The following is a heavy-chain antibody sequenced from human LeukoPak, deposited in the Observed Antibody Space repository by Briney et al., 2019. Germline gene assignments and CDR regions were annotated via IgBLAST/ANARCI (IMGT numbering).Heavy chain of an antibody. CDR2: IYYNGNT. D-gene: IGHD2-2*01. J-gene: IGHJ4*02. CDR3: ARLFPVVPADFPNYFDY. Sequence: SETLSLTCTVSGGSISSSSYYWGWIRQPPGKGLEWIANIYYNGNTYFNASLKSRVTISIDTSKNQFSLKLTSVTAADTAVYYCARLFPVVPADFPNYFDYWGQGTLVTVSS. V-gene: IGHV4-39*01. CDR1: GGSISSSSYY.